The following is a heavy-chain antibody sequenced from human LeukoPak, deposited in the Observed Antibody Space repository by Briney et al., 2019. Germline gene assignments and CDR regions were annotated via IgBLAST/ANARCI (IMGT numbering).Heavy chain of an antibody. V-gene: IGHV1-46*01. CDR3: ARHSGSGWQALGY. D-gene: IGHD6-19*01. J-gene: IGHJ4*02. CDR1: GYTFTSYY. Sequence: ASVKVSCKASGYTFTSYYMHWVRQPPGQGLEWMGIINHSGGSTSYAQKFRGRVTMTRDTSTTTAYKELRSLEADDTAVYYCARHSGSGWQALGYWGQGTRVTVSS. CDR2: INHSGGST.